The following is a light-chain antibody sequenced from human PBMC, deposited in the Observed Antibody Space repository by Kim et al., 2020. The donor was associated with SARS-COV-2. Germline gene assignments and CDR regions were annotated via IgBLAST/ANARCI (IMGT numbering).Light chain of an antibody. Sequence: ASIGDRVTITCRASQSISSYLNCYQQKPGKAPKLLIYTASSLLSGVPSRFSGSGSGTNFTLTISSLQPEDSATYYCQQSNSFPRTFGQGTKVDIK. CDR1: QSISSY. CDR2: TAS. V-gene: IGKV1-39*01. CDR3: QQSNSFPRT. J-gene: IGKJ1*01.